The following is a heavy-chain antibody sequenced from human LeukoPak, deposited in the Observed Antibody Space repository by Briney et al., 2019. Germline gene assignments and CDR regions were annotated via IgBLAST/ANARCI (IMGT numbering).Heavy chain of an antibody. J-gene: IGHJ3*02. CDR2: IIPIFGTA. D-gene: IGHD1-26*01. CDR3: ARIWELGAFDI. CDR1: GGTFSSYA. V-gene: IGHV1-69*05. Sequence: SVKVSCKASGGTFSSYAISWVRQAPGQGLEWMGGIIPIFGTANHAQKFQGRVTITTDESTSTAYMELGSLRSEDTAVYYCARIWELGAFDIWGQGTMVTVSS.